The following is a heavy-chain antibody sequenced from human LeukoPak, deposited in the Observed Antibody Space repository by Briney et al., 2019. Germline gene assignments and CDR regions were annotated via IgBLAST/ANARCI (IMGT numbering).Heavy chain of an antibody. CDR2: IGNSGHST. J-gene: IGHJ3*02. CDR3: AKDFSSGYLGDGFDI. Sequence: PGRSLRLSCAASGFTFSDYAMSWVRQATGKGLGWVSGIGNSGHSTYYADSVKGRFTISRDNSRNTLYLQMNSLRVEDTALFYCAKDFSSGYLGDGFDIWGQGTMVTVSA. CDR1: GFTFSDYA. V-gene: IGHV3-23*01. D-gene: IGHD3-22*01.